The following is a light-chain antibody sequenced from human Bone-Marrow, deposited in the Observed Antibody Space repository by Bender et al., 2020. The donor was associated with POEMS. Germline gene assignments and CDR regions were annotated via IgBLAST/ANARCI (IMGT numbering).Light chain of an antibody. J-gene: IGLJ3*02. CDR3: AVWDDSLNGWV. CDR2: TSH. Sequence: QSVLTQPPSASGTPGQRVTISCSGGSSNIGVHAVTWYQHLPGTAPKLLIYTSHRRPSEVPDRFSGSRSGTSASLAISGLQSEDEADYYCAVWDDSLNGWVFGGGTKLTVL. CDR1: SSNIGVHA. V-gene: IGLV1-44*01.